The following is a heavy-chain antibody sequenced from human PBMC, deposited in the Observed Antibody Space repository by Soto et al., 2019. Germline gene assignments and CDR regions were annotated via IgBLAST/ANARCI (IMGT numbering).Heavy chain of an antibody. V-gene: IGHV4-34*01. CDR1: GGSFSGYY. CDR2: INHSGST. Sequence: LSLTCAVYGGSFSGYYWSWIRQPPGKGLEWIGEINHSGSTNYNPSLKSRVTISVDTSKNQFSLKLSSVTAADTAVYYCARGALLYDFWSGYPNWFDPWGQGTLVTVSS. D-gene: IGHD3-3*01. J-gene: IGHJ5*02. CDR3: ARGALLYDFWSGYPNWFDP.